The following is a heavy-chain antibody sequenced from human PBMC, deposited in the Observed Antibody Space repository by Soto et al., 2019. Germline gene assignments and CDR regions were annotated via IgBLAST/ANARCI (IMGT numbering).Heavy chain of an antibody. J-gene: IGHJ4*02. D-gene: IGHD3-22*01. CDR3: ATPPASYYESSGYYPQLDY. V-gene: IGHV1-2*02. CDR2: INPNSGGT. Sequence: QVQLVQSGAEVKKPGASVKVSCKASGYTFTGYYMHWVRQAPGQGLEWMGWINPNSGGTNYAQKFQGRVTMTRDTSISTAYMELSRLRSDETAVYYCATPPASYYESSGYYPQLDYWGQGTLVTVSS. CDR1: GYTFTGYY.